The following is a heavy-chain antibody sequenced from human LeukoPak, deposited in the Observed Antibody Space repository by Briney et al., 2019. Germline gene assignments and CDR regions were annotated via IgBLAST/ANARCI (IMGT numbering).Heavy chain of an antibody. J-gene: IGHJ4*02. CDR1: GFTFSTYA. Sequence: PGGSLRLSCAASGFTFSTYAMSWVRQAPGKGLEWVSAISGSGGSTYYADSVKGRFTISRDNSKNTLYLQMNSLRAEDTAVYYCAKDLEAIVVVPAAFDYWGQGTLVTVSS. D-gene: IGHD2-2*01. CDR2: ISGSGGST. V-gene: IGHV3-23*01. CDR3: AKDLEAIVVVPAAFDY.